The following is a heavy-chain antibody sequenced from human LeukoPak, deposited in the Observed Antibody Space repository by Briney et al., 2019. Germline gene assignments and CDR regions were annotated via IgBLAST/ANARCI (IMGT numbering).Heavy chain of an antibody. CDR1: GYTFTTYA. D-gene: IGHD3-10*01. V-gene: IGHV7-4-1*02. Sequence: VSVKVSCKASGYTFTTYAMNWVRQAPGQGLEWMGWINTNTGNPTYAQGFTGRFVFSLDTSVSTAYLQISSLKADDTAVYYCARANLWFGELGWIDPWGQGTQVTVSS. CDR2: INTNTGNP. CDR3: ARANLWFGELGWIDP. J-gene: IGHJ5*02.